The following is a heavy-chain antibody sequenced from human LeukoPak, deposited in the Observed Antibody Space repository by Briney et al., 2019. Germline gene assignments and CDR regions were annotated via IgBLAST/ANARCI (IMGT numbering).Heavy chain of an antibody. CDR3: ERGGVVLINSFDY. Sequence: ASVKVSCKASGYTFTGYYIHWVRQPPRQGLAWMGWSNPNSGGTNHAQQFQGRVNMTRDTFLSTAYTELSSLRSHDPAFLLRERGGVVLINSFDYWGQGTLVTVSS. CDR2: SNPNSGGT. J-gene: IGHJ4*02. D-gene: IGHD3-16*01. CDR1: GYTFTGYY. V-gene: IGHV1-2*02.